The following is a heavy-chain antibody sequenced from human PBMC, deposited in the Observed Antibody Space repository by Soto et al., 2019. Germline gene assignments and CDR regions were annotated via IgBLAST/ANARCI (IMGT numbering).Heavy chain of an antibody. V-gene: IGHV3-23*05. Sequence: GGSLRLSCAPSGFTFGNYAMSWVRQAPGKGLEWVSAINKDGTSTYYAESVKGRFTISRDNSKNTLFLQMNSLRVEDTAIYYCAGAYYDTLPPHRGLGTLVTVSS. D-gene: IGHD3-9*01. CDR2: INKDGTST. CDR1: GFTFGNYA. J-gene: IGHJ4*02. CDR3: AGAYYDTLPPH.